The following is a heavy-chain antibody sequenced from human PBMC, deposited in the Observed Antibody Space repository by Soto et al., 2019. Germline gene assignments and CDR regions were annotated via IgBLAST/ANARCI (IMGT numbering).Heavy chain of an antibody. D-gene: IGHD4-17*01. J-gene: IGHJ4*02. V-gene: IGHV4-4*07. CDR3: ARDLRPIYGDYGFDY. CDR1: GGSISSYY. CDR2: IYTSGST. Sequence: PSETLSLTCTVSGGSISSYYWSWIRQSAGKGLEWIGRIYTSGSTNYNPSLKSRVTMSVDTSKNQFSLKLISVTAADTAVYYCARDLRPIYGDYGFDYWGQGTLVKVSS.